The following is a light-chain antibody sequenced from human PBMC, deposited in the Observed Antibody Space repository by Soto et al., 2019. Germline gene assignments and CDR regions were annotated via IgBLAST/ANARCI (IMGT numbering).Light chain of an antibody. V-gene: IGLV1-44*01. J-gene: IGLJ1*01. CDR2: NTN. CDR1: SSNIGRNS. CDR3: AAWDDSLNGYV. Sequence: QSVLTQAPSASETPGQRVTISCSGRSSNIGRNSISWYQQFPGTAPKLLIYNTNQRPAGVPDRFSGSKPGTSASLAIRGLQSDDEADYYCAAWDDSLNGYVFGTGTKLTVL.